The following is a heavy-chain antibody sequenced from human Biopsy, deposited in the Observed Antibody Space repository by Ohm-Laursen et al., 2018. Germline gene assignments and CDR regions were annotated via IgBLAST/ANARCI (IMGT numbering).Heavy chain of an antibody. CDR2: ISGGGTI. V-gene: IGHV3-11*01. D-gene: IGHD4-17*01. Sequence: SLRLSCAASGFSFSDYHMRWIRQAPGRGLEWVSYISGGGTIYYGDSMKDRVTISRDNAKNSLYLQMHSLRTEDTAVYYCATLYGDDYSYYGLDVWGQGTSVTVSS. CDR1: GFSFSDYH. CDR3: ATLYGDDYSYYGLDV. J-gene: IGHJ6*02.